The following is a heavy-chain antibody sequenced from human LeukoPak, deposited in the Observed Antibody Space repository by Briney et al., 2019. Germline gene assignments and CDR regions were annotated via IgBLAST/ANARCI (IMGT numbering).Heavy chain of an antibody. V-gene: IGHV3-30-3*01. D-gene: IGHD6-19*01. CDR3: ARSRGSGWPYDY. CDR1: GFTFSRYA. J-gene: IGHJ4*02. Sequence: GRSLRLSCAASGFTFSRYAMHWVRQAPGKGLEWVAVISYDGSNKYYADSVKGRFTISRDNSKNTLYLQMNSLRAEDTAVYYCARSRGSGWPYDYWGQGTLVTVSS. CDR2: ISYDGSNK.